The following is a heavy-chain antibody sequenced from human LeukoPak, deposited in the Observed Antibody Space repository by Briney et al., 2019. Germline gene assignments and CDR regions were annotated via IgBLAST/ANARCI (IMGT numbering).Heavy chain of an antibody. CDR1: GDSITSYY. V-gene: IGHV4-59*01. Sequence: PSETLSLTCTVSGDSITSYYWNWVRQPPGKGLEWIGYIHYTGKNYYNPSLKSRITMSVDTSKSQFSLKLSSVTAADTAVYYCARYYYDSSGYEKVEYFQHWGQGTLVTVSS. CDR3: ARYYYDSSGYEKVEYFQH. CDR2: IHYTGKN. D-gene: IGHD3-22*01. J-gene: IGHJ1*01.